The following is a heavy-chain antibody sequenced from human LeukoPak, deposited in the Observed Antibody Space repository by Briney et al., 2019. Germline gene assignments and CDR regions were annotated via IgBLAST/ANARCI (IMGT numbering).Heavy chain of an antibody. CDR1: GYTFTSYG. CDR2: ISAYNGNT. CDR3: ARVLGRDTAMVMSDY. V-gene: IGHV1-18*01. D-gene: IGHD5-18*01. J-gene: IGHJ4*02. Sequence: ASVKVSCKASGYTFTSYGISWVRQAPGQGLEWMGWISAYNGNTNYAQKLQGRVTMTTDTSTSTAYMELRSLRSDDTAVYYCARVLGRDTAMVMSDYWGQGTLVTVSS.